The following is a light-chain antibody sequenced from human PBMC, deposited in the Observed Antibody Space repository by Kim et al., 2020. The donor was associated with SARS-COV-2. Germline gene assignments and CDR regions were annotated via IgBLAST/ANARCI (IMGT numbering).Light chain of an antibody. CDR1: QGILND. CDR3: QKYNSAPPS. Sequence: ASVGDRVTITCRASQGILNDLAWYQQKPGKVPKLLIYATSSLQSGVPSRFSGGGSGTDFTLTISSLQPEDVATYYCQKYNSAPPSFGGGTKVDIK. J-gene: IGKJ4*01. V-gene: IGKV1-27*01. CDR2: ATS.